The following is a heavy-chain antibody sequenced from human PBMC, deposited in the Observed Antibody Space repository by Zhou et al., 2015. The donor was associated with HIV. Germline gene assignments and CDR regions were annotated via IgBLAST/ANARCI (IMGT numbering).Heavy chain of an antibody. CDR1: GGTFSSYT. J-gene: IGHJ6*02. D-gene: IGHD1-7*01. V-gene: IGHV1-69*08. CDR2: IIPILGIA. Sequence: QVQLVQSGAEVKKPGSSVKVSCKASGGTFSSYTISWVRQAPGQGLEWMGRIIPILGIANYAQKFQGRVTITADKSTSTAYMELSSLRSEDTAVYYCARDLFELELTHGMDVWGQGTTVTVSS. CDR3: ARDLFELELTHGMDV.